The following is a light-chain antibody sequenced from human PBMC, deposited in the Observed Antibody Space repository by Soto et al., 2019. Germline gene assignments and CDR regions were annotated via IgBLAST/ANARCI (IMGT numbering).Light chain of an antibody. Sequence: QPVLTQPPSASGTPGQRVTISCSGSSSNIGSNYVNWYQQLPGTAPQLLIYSNNQRPSWVPDRFSGSKSGTSASLAISGLQSEDEADYYCAAWDDSLNGQGVFGGGTKLTVL. CDR1: SSNIGSNY. V-gene: IGLV1-44*01. J-gene: IGLJ3*02. CDR2: SNN. CDR3: AAWDDSLNGQGV.